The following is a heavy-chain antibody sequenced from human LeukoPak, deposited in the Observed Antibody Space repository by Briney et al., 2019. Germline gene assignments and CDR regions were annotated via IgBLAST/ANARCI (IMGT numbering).Heavy chain of an antibody. D-gene: IGHD3-10*01. CDR1: GYTFTSYD. CDR3: ARGSRVRGVKGYYYYYYYMDV. Sequence: GASVKVSCKASGYTFTSYDINWVRQATGQGLEWMGWMNPNSGNTGYAQKFQGRVTITRNTSISTAYMELSSLRSEDTAVYYCARGSRVRGVKGYYYYYYYMDVWGKGTTVTVSS. CDR2: MNPNSGNT. J-gene: IGHJ6*03. V-gene: IGHV1-8*03.